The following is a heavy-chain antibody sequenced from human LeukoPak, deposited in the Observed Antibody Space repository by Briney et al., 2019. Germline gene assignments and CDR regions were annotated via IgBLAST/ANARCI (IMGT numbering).Heavy chain of an antibody. CDR1: GGSFSGYY. CDR3: ARDRITMVRGVIPFDP. V-gene: IGHV4-34*01. J-gene: IGHJ5*02. Sequence: PSETLSLTCAVYGGSFSGYYWSWIRQPPGKGLEWIGEINHSGSTNYNPSLKSRVTMSVDTSKNQFSLKLSSVTAADTAVYYCARDRITMVRGVIPFDPWGQGTLVTVSS. D-gene: IGHD3-10*01. CDR2: INHSGST.